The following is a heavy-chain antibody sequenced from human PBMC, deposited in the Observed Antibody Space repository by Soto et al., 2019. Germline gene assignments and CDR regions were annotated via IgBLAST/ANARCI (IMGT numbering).Heavy chain of an antibody. CDR3: ARSIAALRDHYYYYGMDV. D-gene: IGHD6-6*01. CDR1: GGSISSYY. CDR2: IYYSGGT. J-gene: IGHJ6*02. Sequence: SETLSLTCTVSGGSISSYYWSWIRQPPGKGLEWIGYIYYSGGTNYNPSLKSRVTISVDTSKNQFSLKLSSVTAADTAVYYCARSIAALRDHYYYYGMDVWGQGTTVTVSS. V-gene: IGHV4-59*01.